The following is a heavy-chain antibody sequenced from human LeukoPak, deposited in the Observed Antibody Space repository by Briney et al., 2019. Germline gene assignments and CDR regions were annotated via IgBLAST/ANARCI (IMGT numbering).Heavy chain of an antibody. J-gene: IGHJ4*02. CDR2: IWYDGSNK. V-gene: IGHV3-33*01. CDR1: GFTFSTYD. D-gene: IGHD2-15*01. CDR3: ARDYSYFDY. Sequence: GGSLRLSCAASGFTFSTYDMHWVRQAPGKGLEWVAVIWYDGSNKSYAGSVKGRFTISRDNSKNTLYLQMNSLRAEDTAVFYCARDYSYFDYWGQGTLVTVSS.